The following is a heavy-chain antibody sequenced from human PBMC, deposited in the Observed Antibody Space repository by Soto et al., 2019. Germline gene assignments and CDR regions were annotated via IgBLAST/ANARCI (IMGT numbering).Heavy chain of an antibody. J-gene: IGHJ4*02. V-gene: IGHV4-59*01. D-gene: IGHD6-19*01. CDR1: GGSISSYY. CDR3: ARDSGWAYSLDY. CDR2: IHYSGST. Sequence: SETLSLTCTVSGGSISSYYWTWIRQAPGKGLECIGYIHYSGSTTYNPSLKSRVTMSVDTSKNQFSLRLISVTRADTAVYYCARDSGWAYSLDYWGQGALVTVSS.